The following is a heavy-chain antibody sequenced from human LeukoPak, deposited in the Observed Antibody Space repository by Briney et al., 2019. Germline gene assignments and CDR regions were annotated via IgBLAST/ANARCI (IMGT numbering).Heavy chain of an antibody. CDR1: GYHFTSYL. V-gene: IGHV5-51*01. J-gene: IGHJ4*02. D-gene: IGHD5-18*01. CDR2: VDPSDSET. Sequence: ESLKISCKASGYHFTSYLIGWVRQMPGKGLEWMGIVDPSDSETRYTPSFQGQVTISVDKSLTTADLQWNSLKASDTAMYYCARQTAMGRSGDYWGQGTLVTVSS. CDR3: ARQTAMGRSGDY.